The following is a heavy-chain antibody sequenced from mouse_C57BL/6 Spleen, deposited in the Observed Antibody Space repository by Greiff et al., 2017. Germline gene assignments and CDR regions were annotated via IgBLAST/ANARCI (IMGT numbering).Heavy chain of an antibody. CDR1: GYTFTSYT. D-gene: IGHD2-3*01. CDR2: INPSSGYT. J-gene: IGHJ3*01. V-gene: IGHV1-4*01. Sequence: QVQLKQSGAELARPGASVKMSCKASGYTFTSYTMHWVNQRPGQGLEWIGYINPSSGYTKYNQKFKDKATLTADKSSSTAYMQLSSLTSEDSAVYYCAREGIYDGYYGWFAYWGQGTLVTVSA. CDR3: AREGIYDGYYGWFAY.